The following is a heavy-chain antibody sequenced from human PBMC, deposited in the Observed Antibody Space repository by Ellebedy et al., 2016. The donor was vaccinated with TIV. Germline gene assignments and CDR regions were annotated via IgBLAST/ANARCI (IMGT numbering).Heavy chain of an antibody. D-gene: IGHD4-17*01. Sequence: MPSETLSLTCTVSGGSISSYYWSRIRQPPGKGLEWIGYIYYSGSTNYNPSLKSRVTISVDTSKNQFSLKLSSVTAADTAVYYCARHQHTVTTRIYGMDVWGQGTTVTVSS. J-gene: IGHJ6*02. CDR2: IYYSGST. V-gene: IGHV4-59*08. CDR1: GGSISSYY. CDR3: ARHQHTVTTRIYGMDV.